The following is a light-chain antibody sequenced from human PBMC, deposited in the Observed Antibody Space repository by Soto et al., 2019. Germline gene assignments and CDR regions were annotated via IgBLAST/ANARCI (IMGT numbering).Light chain of an antibody. CDR2: GAS. Sequence: PVERVTLSCRASQSVSSSYLTWYQQKPGQAPRLLIYGASTRATGIPARFSGSGSGTDFTLTISSLQPEDFAVYYCQQDYNTFGQGTK. CDR3: QQDYNT. J-gene: IGKJ2*01. CDR1: QSVSSSY. V-gene: IGKV3D-7*01.